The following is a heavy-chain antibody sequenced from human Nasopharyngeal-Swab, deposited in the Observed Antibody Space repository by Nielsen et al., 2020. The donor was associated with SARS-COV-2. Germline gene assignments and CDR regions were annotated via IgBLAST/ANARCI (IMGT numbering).Heavy chain of an antibody. V-gene: IGHV3-48*02. Sequence: GGSLRLSCEASGLTFSSYSMTWVRQAPGKGLEWVSYISSSSSTIYYAYSVKGRFTISEDNAKNSLYRQMNSLRDEDTAVYYCARDPTYFDWLLPDYWGQGTLVTVSS. CDR2: ISSSSSTI. CDR3: ARDPTYFDWLLPDY. J-gene: IGHJ4*02. D-gene: IGHD3-9*01. CDR1: GLTFSSYS.